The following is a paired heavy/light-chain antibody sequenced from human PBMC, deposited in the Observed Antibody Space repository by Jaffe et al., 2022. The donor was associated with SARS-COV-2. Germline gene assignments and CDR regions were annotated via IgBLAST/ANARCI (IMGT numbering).Light chain of an antibody. CDR3: QQSYSIPVT. CDR1: QSISSY. J-gene: IGKJ2*01. V-gene: IGKV1-39*01. Sequence: DIQMTQSPSSLSASVGDRVTITCRASQSISSYLNWYQQKPGKAPKLLIYAASSLQSGVPSRFSGSGSGTDFTLTISSLQPEDFATYYCQQSYSIPVTFGQGTKLEIK. CDR2: AAS.
Heavy chain of an antibody. V-gene: IGHV3-23*01. CDR1: GFTFSNYA. CDR3: AKYEAPGTTYYYYYGMDV. CDR2: IGGSAINT. J-gene: IGHJ6*02. D-gene: IGHD1-7*01. Sequence: EVQLLESGGGLVQPGGSLRLSCAASGFTFSNYAMSWVRQTPGKGLEWVSAIGGSAINTYYADSVKGRFTISRDNSKNTLYLQMNSLRAEDTAVYYCAKYEAPGTTYYYYYGMDVWGQGTTVTVSS.